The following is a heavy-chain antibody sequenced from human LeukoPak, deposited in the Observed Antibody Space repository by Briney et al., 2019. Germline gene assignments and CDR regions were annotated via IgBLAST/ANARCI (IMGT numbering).Heavy chain of an antibody. CDR3: ARGAIWSGDYGMDV. D-gene: IGHD3-10*01. Sequence: GGSLRLSCAASGFTFDDYTMHWVRQVPGKGLEWVSFISWDGSSTYYVDSVKGRFIISRDNRKNSLYLQMNSLRAEDTAVYYCARGAIWSGDYGMDVWGQGTTVTVSS. CDR2: ISWDGSST. J-gene: IGHJ6*02. V-gene: IGHV3-43*01. CDR1: GFTFDDYT.